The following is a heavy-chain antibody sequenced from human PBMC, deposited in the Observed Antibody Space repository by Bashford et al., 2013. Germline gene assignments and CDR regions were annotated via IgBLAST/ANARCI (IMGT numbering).Heavy chain of an antibody. Sequence: TLSPHLHCLWWLHHQLLLELDPPAPRKGLEWIGSIYYSGSTYYNPSLKSRVTISVDTSKNQFSLKLSSVTAADTAVYYCARDLGYYYGSGSYSNWFDPWGQGTLVTVSS. CDR2: IYYSGST. CDR1: WLHHQLL. CDR3: ARDLGYYYGSGSYSNWFDP. V-gene: IGHV4-39*02. J-gene: IGHJ5*02. D-gene: IGHD3-10*01.